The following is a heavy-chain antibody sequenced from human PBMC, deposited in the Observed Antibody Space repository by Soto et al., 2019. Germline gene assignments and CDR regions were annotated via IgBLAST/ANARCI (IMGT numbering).Heavy chain of an antibody. Sequence: XETLSLTCTVSGGSISSYCWSWIRQPPGKGLEWIGYIYYSGSTNYNPSLKSRVTISVDTSKNQFSLKLSSVTAADTAVYYCARHVDWFDPWGQGTLVTVSS. CDR2: IYYSGST. J-gene: IGHJ5*02. CDR1: GGSISSYC. CDR3: ARHVDWFDP. V-gene: IGHV4-59*08. D-gene: IGHD2-15*01.